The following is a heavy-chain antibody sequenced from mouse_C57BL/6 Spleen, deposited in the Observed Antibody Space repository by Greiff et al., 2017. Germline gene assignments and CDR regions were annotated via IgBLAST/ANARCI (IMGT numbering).Heavy chain of an antibody. J-gene: IGHJ4*01. V-gene: IGHV1-52*01. CDR1: GYTFTSYW. D-gene: IGHD4-1*01. CDR3: ARENWGGYAMDY. Sequence: QVQLQQPGAELVRPGSSVKLSCKASGYTFTSYWMHWVKQRPIQGLEWIGNIDPSDSETHYNQKFKDKATLTVDKSSSTAYMQLSSLTSEDSAVYYCARENWGGYAMDYWGQGTSVTVSS. CDR2: IDPSDSET.